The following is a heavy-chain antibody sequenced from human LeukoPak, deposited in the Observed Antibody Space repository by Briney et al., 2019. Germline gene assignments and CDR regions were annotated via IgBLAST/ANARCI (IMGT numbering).Heavy chain of an antibody. CDR3: ARDPPNHLHDYGDYGDY. D-gene: IGHD4-17*01. CDR1: GGTFSSYT. J-gene: IGHJ4*02. V-gene: IGHV1-69*04. CDR2: IIPILGIA. Sequence: GASVKVSCKASGGTFSSYTISWVRQAPRQGLEWMGRIIPILGIANYAQKFQGRVTITADKSTSTAYMELSSLRSEDTAVYYCARDPPNHLHDYGDYGDYWGQGTLVTVSS.